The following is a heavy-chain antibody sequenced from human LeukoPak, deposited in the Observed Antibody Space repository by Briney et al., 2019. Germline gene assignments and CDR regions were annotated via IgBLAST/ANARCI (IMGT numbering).Heavy chain of an antibody. CDR1: GFTFSSYE. Sequence: GGSLRLSCAASGFTFSSYEMNWVRQAPGKGLEWVSSISSSSSYIYYADSVKGRFTISRDNAKNSLYLQMNSLGAEDTAVYYCARVGLGPGYYYMDVWGKGTTVTVSS. J-gene: IGHJ6*03. CDR2: ISSSSSYI. V-gene: IGHV3-21*01. D-gene: IGHD3-16*01. CDR3: ARVGLGPGYYYMDV.